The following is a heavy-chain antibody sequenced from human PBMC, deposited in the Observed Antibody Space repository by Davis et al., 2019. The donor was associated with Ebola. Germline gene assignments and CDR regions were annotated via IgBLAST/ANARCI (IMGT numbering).Heavy chain of an antibody. Sequence: GESLKISCAASGFTFSAYSMNWVRQPPGKGLEWISYISSSSDTVYYADSVRGRFTISRDNAKNSVYRQMTNLRDEDTAVYYCARAQTTWGQGTLVTVSS. CDR3: ARAQTT. CDR1: GFTFSAYS. J-gene: IGHJ4*02. V-gene: IGHV3-48*02. D-gene: IGHD1-14*01. CDR2: ISSSSDTV.